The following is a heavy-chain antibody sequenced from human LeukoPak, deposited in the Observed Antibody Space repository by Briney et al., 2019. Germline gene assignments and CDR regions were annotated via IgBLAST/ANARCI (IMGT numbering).Heavy chain of an antibody. V-gene: IGHV3-30*04. Sequence: GGSLRLSCAASGFTFSSYAMHWVRQAPGKGLEWVAVISYDGSNKYYADSVKGRFTISRDNSKNTLYLQMNSLRAEDTAVYYCARDGLATSAVAGTFDYWGQGTLVTVSS. D-gene: IGHD6-19*01. CDR3: ARDGLATSAVAGTFDY. J-gene: IGHJ4*02. CDR2: ISYDGSNK. CDR1: GFTFSSYA.